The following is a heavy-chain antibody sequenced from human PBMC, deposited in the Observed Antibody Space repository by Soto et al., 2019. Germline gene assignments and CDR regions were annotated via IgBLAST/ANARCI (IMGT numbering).Heavy chain of an antibody. CDR1: GGSISSGDYY. V-gene: IGHV4-30-4*02. CDR3: ARGSAAGTKSPFDY. Sequence: PSETLSLTCTVSGGSISSGDYYWSWIRQPPGKGLEWIGYIYYSGSTYYSPSLKSRVTISVDTSKNQFSLKLSSVTAADTAVYYCARGSAAGTKSPFDYWGQGTLVTVSS. CDR2: IYYSGST. D-gene: IGHD6-13*01. J-gene: IGHJ4*02.